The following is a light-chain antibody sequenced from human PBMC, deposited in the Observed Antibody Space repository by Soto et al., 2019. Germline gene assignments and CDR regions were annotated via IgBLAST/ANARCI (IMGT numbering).Light chain of an antibody. J-gene: IGLJ2*01. CDR3: QTWGTGVV. V-gene: IGLV4-69*01. Sequence: QLVLTQSPSASASLGASVKLTCTLSSGYNSYAIAWHQQQPEKGPRYLMKLNSDGSHYKGDGIPDRFSGSSSGAERYLTISSLQSEDEADYYCQTWGTGVVFGGGTKVTVL. CDR2: LNSDGSH. CDR1: SGYNSYA.